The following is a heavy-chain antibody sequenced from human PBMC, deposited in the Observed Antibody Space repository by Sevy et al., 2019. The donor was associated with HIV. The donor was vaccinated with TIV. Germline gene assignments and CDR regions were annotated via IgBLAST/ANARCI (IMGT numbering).Heavy chain of an antibody. CDR2: INPNSGGT. J-gene: IGHJ6*02. D-gene: IGHD5-12*01. Sequence: ASVKVSCKASGYTFTGYYMHWVRQAPGQGLEWMGRINPNSGGTNYAQKFQGRVTMTRDTSISTAYMELSRLRSDDTAVYYCAWTRDGYNLYYYYGMDVWGQGTTVTVSS. CDR1: GYTFTGYY. V-gene: IGHV1-2*06. CDR3: AWTRDGYNLYYYYGMDV.